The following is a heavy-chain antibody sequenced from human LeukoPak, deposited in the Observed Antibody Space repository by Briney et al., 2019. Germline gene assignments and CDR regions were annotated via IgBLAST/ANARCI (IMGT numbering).Heavy chain of an antibody. J-gene: IGHJ3*02. D-gene: IGHD3-22*01. CDR2: ISSSSSTI. V-gene: IGHV3-48*02. CDR3: ARPRTYDSSGYYYAGALDI. Sequence: PGGSLRLSCAASGFTFSSYSMNWVRQAPGKGLEWVSYISSSSSTIYYADSVKGRFTISRDNAKNSLYLQMNSLRDEDTAVYYCARPRTYDSSGYYYAGALDIWGQGTMVTVSS. CDR1: GFTFSSYS.